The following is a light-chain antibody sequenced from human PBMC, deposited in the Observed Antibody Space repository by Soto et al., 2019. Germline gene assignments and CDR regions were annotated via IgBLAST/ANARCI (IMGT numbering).Light chain of an antibody. CDR2: GAS. CDR1: QSVSRSY. CDR3: HQYGSSPPYT. V-gene: IGKV3-20*01. J-gene: IGKJ2*01. Sequence: EIVLALSPGTLSLSPGERATLSCRASQSVSRSYLAWYQQKPGQAPRLLIYGASSRATGIPDRFSGSGSGTDFTLTISRLEPEDFAAYYCHQYGSSPPYTFGQGTKLEIK.